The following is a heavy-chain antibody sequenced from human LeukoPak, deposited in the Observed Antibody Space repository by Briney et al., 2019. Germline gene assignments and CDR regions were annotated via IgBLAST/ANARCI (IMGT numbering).Heavy chain of an antibody. J-gene: IGHJ4*02. Sequence: PGGSLRLSCAASGFTFNNYSLNWVRQAPGKGLEWVSSISNSSSDIYYADSVKGRFTISRDNAKNSLYLQMNSLRAEDTAVYNCARESGYDIDFDYWGQGTLVTVSS. CDR3: ARESGYDIDFDY. CDR2: ISNSSSDI. V-gene: IGHV3-21*01. D-gene: IGHD5-12*01. CDR1: GFTFNNYS.